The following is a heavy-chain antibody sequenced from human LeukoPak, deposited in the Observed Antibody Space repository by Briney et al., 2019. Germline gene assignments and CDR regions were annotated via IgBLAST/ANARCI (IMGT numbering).Heavy chain of an antibody. CDR3: AREGYSSSWSRGFDY. V-gene: IGHV3-74*01. D-gene: IGHD6-13*01. CDR2: INPDGSTT. J-gene: IGHJ4*02. CDR1: GFTFSRYW. Sequence: PGGSLRLSCAASGFTFSRYWIHWVRHAPGKGLEWVSRINPDGSTTTHADSVKGRFIISRDNAKNSLFLQMNSLRAEDTAVYYCAREGYSSSWSRGFDYWAQGTLVTVSS.